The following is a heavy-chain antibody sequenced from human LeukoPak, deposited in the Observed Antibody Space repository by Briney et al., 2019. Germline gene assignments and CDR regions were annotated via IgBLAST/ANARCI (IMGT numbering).Heavy chain of an antibody. Sequence: GGSLRLSCAASGFNFGAYAMSWVRQAPGKGLEWVSAISGSGGSTYYADSVKGRFTISRDNSKNTLYLQMNSLRAEDTAVYYCAKDLEGYDSSGYYYAYFDYWGQGTLVTVSS. V-gene: IGHV3-23*01. D-gene: IGHD3-22*01. CDR1: GFNFGAYA. J-gene: IGHJ4*02. CDR2: ISGSGGST. CDR3: AKDLEGYDSSGYYYAYFDY.